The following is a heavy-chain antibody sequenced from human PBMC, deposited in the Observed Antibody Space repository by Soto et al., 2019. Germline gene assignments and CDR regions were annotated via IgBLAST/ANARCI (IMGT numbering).Heavy chain of an antibody. CDR1: GVFVSSGSYY. CDR3: ARVERGTATTVVDAFDI. CDR2: MSHSGGT. Sequence: QVQLQQWGAGLLKPSETLSLTCAVYGVFVSSGSYYWSWIRQPPGKGLEWIGDMSHSGGTHFNPSLKSRXXXXXXXXXXXXXXXXXXXXXXXXXXYYCARVERGTATTVVDAFDIWGPGTMVTVSS. D-gene: IGHD1-1*01. J-gene: IGHJ3*02. V-gene: IGHV4-34*01.